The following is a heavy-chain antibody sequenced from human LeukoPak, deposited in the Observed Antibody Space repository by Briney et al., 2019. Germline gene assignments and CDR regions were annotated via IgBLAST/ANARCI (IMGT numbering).Heavy chain of an antibody. D-gene: IGHD2-2*01. Sequence: PSGTLSLTCAVSGGSISSSNWWSWVRQPPGKGLEWIGEIYHSGSTNYNPSLKSRVTISVDKSKNQFSLKLSSVTAADTAVYECAITPPYCSITSCPPKADWFDPWGQGTLVTVSS. J-gene: IGHJ5*02. V-gene: IGHV4-4*02. CDR1: GGSISSSNW. CDR3: AITPPYCSITSCPPKADWFDP. CDR2: IYHSGST.